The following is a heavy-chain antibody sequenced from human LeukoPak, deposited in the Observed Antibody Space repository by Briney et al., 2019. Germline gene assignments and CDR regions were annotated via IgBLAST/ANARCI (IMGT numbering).Heavy chain of an antibody. J-gene: IGHJ6*02. CDR1: GGSISGYY. D-gene: IGHD3-10*01. CDR3: ARGVIMLRGYKYGMDV. Sequence: SGSLSLTCDVYGGSISGYYWTWIRQSPGEGLEWIGEINHRVTANYNPSLKSRVTISADTSKNQFSLNLSSVTAADTAVYYCARGVIMLRGYKYGMDVWGQGTTVT. CDR2: INHRVTA. V-gene: IGHV4-34*01.